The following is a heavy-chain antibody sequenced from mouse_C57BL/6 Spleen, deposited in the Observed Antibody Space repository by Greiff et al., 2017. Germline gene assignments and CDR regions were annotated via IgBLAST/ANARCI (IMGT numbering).Heavy chain of an antibody. CDR2: IDPSDSYT. D-gene: IGHD2-3*01. Sequence: VQLQQPGAELVKPGASVKLSCKASGYTFTSYWMQWVKQRPGQGLEWIGEIDPSDSYTNYNQKFKGKATLTVDTSSSTAYMQLSSLTSEDSAVYYCARSGWLLPPWFAYWGQGTLVTVSA. CDR1: GYTFTSYW. V-gene: IGHV1-50*01. J-gene: IGHJ3*01. CDR3: ARSGWLLPPWFAY.